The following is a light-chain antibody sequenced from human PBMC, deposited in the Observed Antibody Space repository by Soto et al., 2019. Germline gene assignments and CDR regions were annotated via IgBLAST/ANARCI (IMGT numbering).Light chain of an antibody. Sequence: QLVLTQSPSASASLGASVKLTCTLSSGHSSYAIAWHQQQPEKGPRYLMKLNSDGSHSKGDGIPDRFSGSSSGAERYLTISSLRCVVEADYYCQTWGTGIRVFGGGTKVSVL. V-gene: IGLV4-69*01. CDR3: QTWGTGIRV. J-gene: IGLJ3*02. CDR2: LNSDGSH. CDR1: SGHSSYA.